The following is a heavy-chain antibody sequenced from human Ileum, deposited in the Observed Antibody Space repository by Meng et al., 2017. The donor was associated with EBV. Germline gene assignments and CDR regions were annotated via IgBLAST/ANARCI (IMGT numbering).Heavy chain of an antibody. J-gene: IGHJ4*02. CDR3: ARGWQPSYYFDY. CDR1: GFTFDDYT. CDR2: ISWDGGST. D-gene: IGHD2-15*01. Sequence: VQLVESGGVVVQPGGSLSRSCAASGFTFDDYTMHWVRQAPGKGLEWVSLISWDGGSTYYADSVKGRFTISRDNSKNSLYLQMNSLRTEDTALYYCARGWQPSYYFDYWGQGTLVTVSS. V-gene: IGHV3-43*01.